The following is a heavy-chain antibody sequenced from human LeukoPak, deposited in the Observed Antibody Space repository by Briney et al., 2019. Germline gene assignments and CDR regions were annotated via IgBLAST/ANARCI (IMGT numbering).Heavy chain of an antibody. D-gene: IGHD6-13*01. J-gene: IGHJ5*02. V-gene: IGHV4-4*02. Sequence: SETLSLTCAVSGGSISTSNWWSWVRQAPGKGLEWIGEVYHSGSTYYNPSLKSRVTISVDRSKNQFSLKLSSVTAADTAVYYCARQDSAAVWFDPWGQGTLVTVSS. CDR2: VYHSGST. CDR1: GGSISTSNW. CDR3: ARQDSAAVWFDP.